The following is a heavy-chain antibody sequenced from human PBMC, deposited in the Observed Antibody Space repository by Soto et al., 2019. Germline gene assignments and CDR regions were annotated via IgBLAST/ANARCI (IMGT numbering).Heavy chain of an antibody. CDR3: ARVDTSGYYYYFDL. V-gene: IGHV1-18*01. CDR2: IRPYNGNT. J-gene: IGHJ2*01. CDR1: GYTYSTYG. Sequence: QVQLVQSGVEVKKPGASVKVSCKASGYTYSTYGISWVRQAPGQGLEWMGWIRPYNGNTNYAQKFQGSVTMTPNTSTSTAYMELRSLRSDDSAVYYCARVDTSGYYYYFDLWGRGTLVTVSS. D-gene: IGHD3-22*01.